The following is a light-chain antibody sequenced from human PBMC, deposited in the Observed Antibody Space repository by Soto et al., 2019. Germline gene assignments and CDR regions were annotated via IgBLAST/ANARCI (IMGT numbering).Light chain of an antibody. CDR3: QQYGKSPDT. CDR1: QSVSNNF. Sequence: EIVLTQSPGTLSLSPGERATLSCRASQSVSNNFLAWYQQTPGQAPRVLIYDASSRATGIPDRFSGGGSGTDFTLIVSRLEPEDFAVYYCQQYGKSPDTFGGGTKVEIK. CDR2: DAS. J-gene: IGKJ4*01. V-gene: IGKV3-20*01.